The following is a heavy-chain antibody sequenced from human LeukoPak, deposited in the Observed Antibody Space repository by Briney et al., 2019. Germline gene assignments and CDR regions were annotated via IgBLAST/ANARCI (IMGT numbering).Heavy chain of an antibody. D-gene: IGHD3-3*01. J-gene: IGHJ4*02. CDR3: ARYLHYDFWSGYIFDY. V-gene: IGHV4-4*09. Sequence: SETLSLTCTVSGGSISSYYWSWIRPPPGKGLEWIGYIYTSGSTNYNPSLKSRVTISVDTSKNQFSLKLSSVTAADTAVYYCARYLHYDFWSGYIFDYWGQGTLVTVSS. CDR2: IYTSGST. CDR1: GGSISSYY.